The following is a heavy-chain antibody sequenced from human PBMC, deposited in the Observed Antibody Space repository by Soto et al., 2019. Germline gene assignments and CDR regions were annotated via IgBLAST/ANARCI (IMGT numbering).Heavy chain of an antibody. CDR3: ARDAYYRYYYDSSGYPDY. CDR1: GFTFSSYS. CDR2: ISSSSSTI. J-gene: IGHJ4*02. Sequence: LSCAASGFTFSSYSMNWVRQAPGKGLEWVSYISSSSSTIYYADSVKGRFTISRDNAKNSLYLQMNSLRDEDTAVYYCARDAYYRYYYDSSGYPDYWGQGTLVTVSS. V-gene: IGHV3-48*02. D-gene: IGHD3-22*01.